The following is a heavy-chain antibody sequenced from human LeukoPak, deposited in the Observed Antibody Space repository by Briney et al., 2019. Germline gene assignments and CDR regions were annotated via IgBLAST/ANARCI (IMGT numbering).Heavy chain of an antibody. CDR3: ARRGYGSGSYRFDY. J-gene: IGHJ4*02. V-gene: IGHV3-66*01. Sequence: GGSLRLSCAASGFTVSSNYMSWVRQAPGKGLEWVSVIYSGGSTYYADSVKGRFTISRDNSKNTLYLQMNSLRAEDTAVYYCARRGYGSGSYRFDYWGQGTLVTVSS. D-gene: IGHD3-10*01. CDR1: GFTVSSNY. CDR2: IYSGGST.